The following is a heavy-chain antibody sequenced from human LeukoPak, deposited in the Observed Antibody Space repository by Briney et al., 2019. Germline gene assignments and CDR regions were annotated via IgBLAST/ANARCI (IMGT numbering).Heavy chain of an antibody. D-gene: IGHD3-22*01. CDR3: ARPYYYDSSGYNDDGSNDAFDI. Sequence: GASVTVSFKASGGTFSSYAISWVRQAPGQGLEWMGRIIPIFGIANYAQKFQGGVTITADKSTSTAYMELSSLRSEDTAVYYCARPYYYDSSGYNDDGSNDAFDIWGQGTMVTVSS. CDR1: GGTFSSYA. V-gene: IGHV1-69*04. J-gene: IGHJ3*02. CDR2: IIPIFGIA.